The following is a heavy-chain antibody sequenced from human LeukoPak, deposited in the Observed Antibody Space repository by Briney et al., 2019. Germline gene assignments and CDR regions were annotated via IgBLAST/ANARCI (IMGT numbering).Heavy chain of an antibody. CDR3: ARGRPHGNDY. CDR1: GFTFSSYW. CDR2: IASDGSST. J-gene: IGHJ4*02. Sequence: GGSLRLSCAASGFTFSSYWMNWVSQAPGKGLVWVSRIASDGSSTTYADSVKGRFSISRDNAKNTLYLQMNSLRVEDTAVYYWARGRPHGNDYWGQGALVTVSS. D-gene: IGHD4-23*01. V-gene: IGHV3-74*01.